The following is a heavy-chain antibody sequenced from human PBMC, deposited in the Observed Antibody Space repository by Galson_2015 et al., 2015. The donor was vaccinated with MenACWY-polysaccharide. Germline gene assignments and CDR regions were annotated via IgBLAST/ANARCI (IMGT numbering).Heavy chain of an antibody. CDR3: ARGGGRYPDNYYFDY. V-gene: IGHV3-74*01. CDR2: INSDGRST. CDR1: GFTFSRNW. J-gene: IGHJ4*02. D-gene: IGHD3-16*01. Sequence: SLRLSCAASGFTFSRNWMHWVRHAPGKGLVWVSRINSDGRSTSYADSVKGRFTISRDNVKNTLYLQMNSLSAVDTAVYYCARGGGRYPDNYYFDYWGQGTLVTVSS.